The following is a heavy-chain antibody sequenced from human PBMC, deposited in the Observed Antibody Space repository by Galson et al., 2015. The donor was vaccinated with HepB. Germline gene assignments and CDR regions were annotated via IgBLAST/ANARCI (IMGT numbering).Heavy chain of an antibody. CDR1: GYTFTSYY. J-gene: IGHJ3*02. D-gene: IGHD5-24*01. V-gene: IGHV1-46*01. Sequence: SVKVSCKASGYTFTSYYMHWVRQAPGQGLEWMGIINPSGGSTSYAQKFQGRVTMTRDTSTSTVYMELSSLRSEDTAVYYCALVEMATISGEDAFDIWGQGTMVTVSS. CDR2: INPSGGST. CDR3: ALVEMATISGEDAFDI.